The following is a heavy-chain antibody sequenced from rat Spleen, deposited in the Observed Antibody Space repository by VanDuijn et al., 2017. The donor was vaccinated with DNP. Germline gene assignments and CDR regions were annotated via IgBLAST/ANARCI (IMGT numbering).Heavy chain of an antibody. J-gene: IGHJ2*01. CDR1: GFTFNNYW. CDR3: AKSWDVITMMVPFDY. V-gene: IGHV5-31*01. D-gene: IGHD1-12*02. Sequence: EVQLVESGGGLVQPGRSLKLSCVASGFTFNNYWMTWIRQAPGKGLEWVASMSYDGSDTYYRDSVKGRFTMSRDNAKSILYLQMDSLRSEDTATYYCAKSWDVITMMVPFDYWGQGVMVTVSS. CDR2: MSYDGSDT.